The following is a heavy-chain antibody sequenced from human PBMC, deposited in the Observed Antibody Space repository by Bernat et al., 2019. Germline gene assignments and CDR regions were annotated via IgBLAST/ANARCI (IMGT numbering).Heavy chain of an antibody. D-gene: IGHD1-26*01. V-gene: IGHV3-21*01. CDR1: GFTFSSYS. CDR3: ARGGGSYYATWFDP. J-gene: IGHJ5*02. CDR2: ISSSSYI. Sequence: EVQLVESGGGLVKPGGSLRLSCAASGFTFSSYSMNWVRQAPGKGLEWVSSISSSSYIYYADLVKGRFTISRDNAKNSLSLQMNSLRAEDTAVYYCARGGGSYYATWFDPWGQGTLVTVSS.